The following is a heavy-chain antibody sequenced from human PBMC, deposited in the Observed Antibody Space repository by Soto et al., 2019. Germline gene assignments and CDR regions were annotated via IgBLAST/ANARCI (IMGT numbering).Heavy chain of an antibody. J-gene: IGHJ5*02. V-gene: IGHV1-3*01. Sequence: ASVKVSCKASGYTFTSYAMHWVRQAPGQRLEWMGWINAGNGNTKYSQKFQGRVTITRDTSASTAYMELSSLRSEDTAVYYCARDSVVRGYSSSWYPWFDPWGQGTLVTVSS. D-gene: IGHD6-13*01. CDR1: GYTFTSYA. CDR2: INAGNGNT. CDR3: ARDSVVRGYSSSWYPWFDP.